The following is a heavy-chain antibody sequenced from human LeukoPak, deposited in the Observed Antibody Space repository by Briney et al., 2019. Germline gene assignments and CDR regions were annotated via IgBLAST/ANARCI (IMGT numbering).Heavy chain of an antibody. J-gene: IGHJ4*02. CDR1: GGSISSGGYY. CDR3: ARAGGLAAAGSVDY. Sequence: SETLSLTCTVSGGSISSGGYYWSWIRQPPGKGLEWIGYIYHSGSTYYNPSLKSRVTISVDRSKNQFSLKLSSVTAADTAVYYCARAGGLAAAGSVDYWGQGTLVTVSS. V-gene: IGHV4-30-2*01. D-gene: IGHD6-13*01. CDR2: IYHSGST.